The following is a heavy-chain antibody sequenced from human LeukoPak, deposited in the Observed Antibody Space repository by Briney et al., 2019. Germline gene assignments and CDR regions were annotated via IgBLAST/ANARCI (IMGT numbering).Heavy chain of an antibody. CDR1: GGSISSSSYY. Sequence: PSETLSLTCTVSGGSISSSSYYWGWIRQPPGKGLEWIGSIYYSGSTYYNPSLKSRVTISVDTSKNQFSLKLSSVTAADTAVYYCASRAAAGTDFQHWGQGTLVTVSS. D-gene: IGHD6-13*01. CDR3: ASRAAAGTDFQH. J-gene: IGHJ1*01. V-gene: IGHV4-39*07. CDR2: IYYSGST.